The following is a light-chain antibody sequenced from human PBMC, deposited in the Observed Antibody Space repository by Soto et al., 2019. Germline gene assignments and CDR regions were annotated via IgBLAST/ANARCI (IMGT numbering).Light chain of an antibody. J-gene: IGKJ5*01. CDR3: QQRSNWPIT. CDR2: DAS. Sequence: EIVLTQSPATLALSPCERATLSCGASQSVSSSYLAWYQQKPGQAPRLLIYDASNRATGIPARFSGSGSGTDFTLTISSLEPEDFAVYYCQQRSNWPITFGQGTRLEIK. CDR1: QSVSSSY. V-gene: IGKV3D-20*02.